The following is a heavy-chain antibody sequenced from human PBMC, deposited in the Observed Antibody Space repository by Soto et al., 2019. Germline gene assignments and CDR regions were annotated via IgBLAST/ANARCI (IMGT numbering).Heavy chain of an antibody. J-gene: IGHJ6*02. V-gene: IGHV1-69*01. CDR3: ARDRIAGSKYYYGMDV. D-gene: IGHD6-13*01. Sequence: QVQLVQSGAEVKKPGSSVTVSCKASGGTFSSYAISWVRQAPGQGLEWRGGSIPIFGTENYAQKSQGRVTITADESTSTAYMELSSLRSEDTAVYYCARDRIAGSKYYYGMDVWGQGTTVTVSS. CDR1: GGTFSSYA. CDR2: SIPIFGTE.